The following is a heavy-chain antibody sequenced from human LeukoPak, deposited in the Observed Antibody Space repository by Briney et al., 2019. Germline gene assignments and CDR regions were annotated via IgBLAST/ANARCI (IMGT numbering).Heavy chain of an antibody. Sequence: SETLSLTCTVSGCSINSYYWSWIRQPPGKGLEWIGYIYYSGSTNYNPSLKSRVTISVDTSKNQFSLNLTSVTAADTAVYYCARHGTAAPRKFDPWGQGTLVTVSS. CDR1: GCSINSYY. CDR3: ARHGTAAPRKFDP. CDR2: IYYSGST. D-gene: IGHD6-13*01. V-gene: IGHV4-59*08. J-gene: IGHJ5*02.